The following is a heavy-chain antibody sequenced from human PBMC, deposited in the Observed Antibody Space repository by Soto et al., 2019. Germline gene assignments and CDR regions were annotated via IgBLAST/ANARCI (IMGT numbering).Heavy chain of an antibody. J-gene: IGHJ4*02. V-gene: IGHV3-30*18. CDR2: ISYDGSNK. CDR1: GFTFSSYG. CDR3: AKEPLYGSGGDYFDY. D-gene: IGHD3-10*01. Sequence: GGSLRLSCAASGFTFSSYGMHWVRQAPGKGLEWVAVISYDGSNKYYADSVKGRFTISRDNSKNTLYLQMNSLRAEDTAVYYCAKEPLYGSGGDYFDYWGQGTLVTVSS.